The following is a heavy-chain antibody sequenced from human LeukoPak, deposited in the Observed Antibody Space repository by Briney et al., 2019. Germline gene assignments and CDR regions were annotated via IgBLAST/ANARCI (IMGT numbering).Heavy chain of an antibody. J-gene: IGHJ4*02. CDR2: INEDGSEK. CDR3: ARDAVRGGDCDY. V-gene: IGHV3-7*01. D-gene: IGHD2-21*02. CDR1: GFTFGSYW. Sequence: GGSLRLSCAASGFTFGSYWMQWVRQVPGEGRECVAQINEDGSEKYVADSVRGRFTISRDNAKNSLYLQMNSLGVEDTAVYYCARDAVRGGDCDYWGQGTLVTVFS.